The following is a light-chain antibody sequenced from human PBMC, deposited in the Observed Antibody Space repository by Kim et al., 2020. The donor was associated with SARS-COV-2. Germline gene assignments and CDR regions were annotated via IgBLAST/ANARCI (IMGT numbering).Light chain of an antibody. V-gene: IGLV2-14*03. Sequence: GHAITLACTGTSSDVGGYNYVSWYQQHPGKAPKLMIYDVSNRPSGVSNRFSGSKSGNTASLTISGLQAEDEADYYCSSYTSSSTLVFGTGTKVTVL. CDR1: SSDVGGYNY. CDR3: SSYTSSSTLV. CDR2: DVS. J-gene: IGLJ1*01.